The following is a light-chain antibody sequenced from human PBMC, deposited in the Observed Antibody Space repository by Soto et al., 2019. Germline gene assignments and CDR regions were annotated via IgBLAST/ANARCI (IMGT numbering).Light chain of an antibody. Sequence: QSVLTQPPSASGTPGQRVTISCSGSSSNIGSNTVNWYQQLPGTAPKLLIYRNNQRPSGGPDRFSVSKSGTSASLAISGLQSEDEADYYCAAWDDSLNGVVFGGGTKLTVL. CDR2: RNN. J-gene: IGLJ2*01. V-gene: IGLV1-44*01. CDR3: AAWDDSLNGVV. CDR1: SSNIGSNT.